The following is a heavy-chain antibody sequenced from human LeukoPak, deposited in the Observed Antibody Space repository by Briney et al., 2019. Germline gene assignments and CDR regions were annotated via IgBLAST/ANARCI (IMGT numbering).Heavy chain of an antibody. V-gene: IGHV3-74*01. Sequence: GGSLRLSCAASGFTFSSYWMHWVRQAPGKGLVWVSRINSDGSSTSYADSVKGRFTISRDNAKNTLYLQMNSLRAEDTAVYYCARDPGQWLRFYYYYYMDVWGKGTTVTISS. J-gene: IGHJ6*03. D-gene: IGHD5-12*01. CDR3: ARDPGQWLRFYYYYYMDV. CDR2: INSDGSST. CDR1: GFTFSSYW.